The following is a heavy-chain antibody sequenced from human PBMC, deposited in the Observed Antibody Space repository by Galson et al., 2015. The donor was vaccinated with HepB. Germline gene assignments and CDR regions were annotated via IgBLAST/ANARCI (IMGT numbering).Heavy chain of an antibody. V-gene: IGHV3-30*03. CDR3: ATGTHGSGPYGGPYFDY. D-gene: IGHD3-10*01. CDR2: ISHDGNKI. CDR1: GYTFTNYG. Sequence: SCKASGYTFTNYGMHWVRQVPGKGLEWVTVISHDGNKIYYADSVKGRFTISRDNSENTLFLQMSSLKAEDTAVYYCATGTHGSGPYGGPYFDYWGQATLVTVSS. J-gene: IGHJ4*02.